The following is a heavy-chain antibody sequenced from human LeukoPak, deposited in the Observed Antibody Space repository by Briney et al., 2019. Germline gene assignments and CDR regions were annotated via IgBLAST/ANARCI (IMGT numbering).Heavy chain of an antibody. D-gene: IGHD6-13*01. J-gene: IGHJ6*02. CDR1: GGSTSSGSYY. V-gene: IGHV4-61*02. Sequence: SQTLSLTCTVSGGSTSSGSYYWSWIRQPAGRGLEWIGRIYTSGSTNYNPSLKSRVTISVDTSKNQFSLKLSSATAADTAVYYCASSGPYSSSWYNYYYGMDVWGQGTTVTVSS. CDR2: IYTSGST. CDR3: ASSGPYSSSWYNYYYGMDV.